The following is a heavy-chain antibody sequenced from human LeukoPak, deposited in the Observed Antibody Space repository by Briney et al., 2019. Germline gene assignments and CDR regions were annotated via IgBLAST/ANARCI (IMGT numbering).Heavy chain of an antibody. CDR1: GYTFTSYG. Sequence: ASVKVSCKASGYTFTSYGISWVRQAPGQELEWMGWISAYNGNTNYAQKLQGRVTMTTDTSTSTTYMELRSLRSDDTAVYYCARVIAAAGMFHYYMDVWGKGTTVTVSS. J-gene: IGHJ6*03. D-gene: IGHD6-13*01. CDR2: ISAYNGNT. V-gene: IGHV1-18*01. CDR3: ARVIAAAGMFHYYMDV.